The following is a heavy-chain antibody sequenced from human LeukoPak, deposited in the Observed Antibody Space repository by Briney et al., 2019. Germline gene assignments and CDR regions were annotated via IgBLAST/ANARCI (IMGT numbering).Heavy chain of an antibody. D-gene: IGHD3-9*01. Sequence: PSETLSLTCTVSGGSISSYYWSWIRQPPGKGLEWIGYIYYSGSTNYNPSLKSRVTISVDTSKNQFSLKLSSVTAADTAVYYCARDLTVTTGYDILTGYPIVGNYFDYWGQGTLVTVSS. V-gene: IGHV4-59*01. CDR2: IYYSGST. CDR3: ARDLTVTTGYDILTGYPIVGNYFDY. CDR1: GGSISSYY. J-gene: IGHJ4*02.